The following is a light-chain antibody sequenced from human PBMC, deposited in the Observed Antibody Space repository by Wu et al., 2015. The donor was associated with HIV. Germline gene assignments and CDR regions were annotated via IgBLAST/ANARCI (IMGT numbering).Light chain of an antibody. Sequence: VVLTQSPVTLSLSPGDRATLFCRANQNVGDSLAWYQHKPGRAPRILIYDASTRATGISARFAGTGSGTDFTLIINGLESEDSAVYYCQQHGNWPPVSFGGGDQVGDQT. CDR1: QNVGDS. J-gene: IGKJ4*01. CDR2: DAS. CDR3: QQHGNWPPVS. V-gene: IGKV3-11*01.